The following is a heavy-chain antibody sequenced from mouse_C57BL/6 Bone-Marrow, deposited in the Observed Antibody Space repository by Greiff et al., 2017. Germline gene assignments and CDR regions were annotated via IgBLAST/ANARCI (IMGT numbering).Heavy chain of an antibody. J-gene: IGHJ4*01. D-gene: IGHD2-4*01. Sequence: QVQLQQPGAELVMPGASVKLSCKASGYTFTSYWMYWVKQRPGQGLEWIGEIDPSDSYTNYNQKFKGKFTLTVDKSSSTAYMQLSSLTSEDSAVYYGTREDDYGNYYAMDYWGQGTSVTVSS. CDR1: GYTFTSYW. CDR3: TREDDYGNYYAMDY. V-gene: IGHV1-69*01. CDR2: IDPSDSYT.